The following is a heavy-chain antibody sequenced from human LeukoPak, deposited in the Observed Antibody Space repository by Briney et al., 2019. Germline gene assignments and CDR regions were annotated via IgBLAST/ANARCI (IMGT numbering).Heavy chain of an antibody. D-gene: IGHD2-15*01. J-gene: IGHJ6*03. V-gene: IGHV4-39*01. CDR1: DGSITNYY. CDR3: ASFYCSGGSCYQYYYYYYMDV. Sequence: SETLSLTCTVSDGSITNYYWGWIRQPPGKGLEWIGIIYYSGSTYSNPSLRSRVTISVDTSKNQFSLKLSSVTAADTAVYYCASFYCSGGSCYQYYYYYYMDVWGKGTTVTISS. CDR2: IYYSGST.